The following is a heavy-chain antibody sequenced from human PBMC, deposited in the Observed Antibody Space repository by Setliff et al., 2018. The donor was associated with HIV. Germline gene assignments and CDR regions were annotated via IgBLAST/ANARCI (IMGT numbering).Heavy chain of an antibody. CDR3: ARDPTGLRLIGEGDAFDL. J-gene: IGHJ3*01. V-gene: IGHV1-69*13. CDR2: IIPVLNIV. CDR1: GGTFSRYV. Sequence: SVKVSCKTSGGTFSRYVFNWVRQTPGQGLEWMGGIIPVLNIVNYAQKFQDRVTITADASTATTYMEVSSLRSEDTAIYYCARDPTGLRLIGEGDAFDLWGQGTKVTVSS. D-gene: IGHD6-25*01.